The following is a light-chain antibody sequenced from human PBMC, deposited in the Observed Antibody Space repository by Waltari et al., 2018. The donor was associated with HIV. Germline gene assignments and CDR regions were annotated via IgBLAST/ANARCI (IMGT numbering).Light chain of an antibody. J-gene: IGLJ3*02. CDR1: SSDVGGYNF. CDR3: CSYTGSYTWV. CDR2: DVS. V-gene: IGLV2-11*01. Sequence: QSALTQPRSVSGSPGQSVTISCTGTSSDVGGYNFVSWYQQHPGKAPKLVIYDVSKWPSGVPDRFSGSKSGNTASLTISGLQAEDEADYYCCSYTGSYTWVFGGGTELTAL.